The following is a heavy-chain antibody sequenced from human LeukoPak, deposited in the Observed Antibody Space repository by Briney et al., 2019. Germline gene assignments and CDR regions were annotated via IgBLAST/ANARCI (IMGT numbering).Heavy chain of an antibody. J-gene: IGHJ4*02. V-gene: IGHV1-18*01. Sequence: ASVKVSCKASGYTFSMYGFSWVRQAPGQGLEWMGRISAYTGDANYAQNLQGRVTLTTDTSTSTAYMELRSLRSDDTAVYYCARDPIDYGDYEADFDYWGQGTLVTVSS. CDR1: GYTFSMYG. D-gene: IGHD4-17*01. CDR3: ARDPIDYGDYEADFDY. CDR2: ISAYTGDA.